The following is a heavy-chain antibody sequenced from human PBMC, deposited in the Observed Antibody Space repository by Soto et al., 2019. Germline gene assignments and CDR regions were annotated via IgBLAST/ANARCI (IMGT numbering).Heavy chain of an antibody. CDR2: ISYDGSNK. CDR1: GFTFSSYG. Sequence: QVQLVESGGGVVQPGRSLRLSCAASGFTFSSYGMHWVRQAPGKGLVWVAVISYDGSNKYYADSVKGRLNISRDNSKKTLYLQMNSLRAEDTAVYYCAKDKGLRFLERILYGMDVWGQGTTVTVSS. V-gene: IGHV3-30*18. CDR3: AKDKGLRFLERILYGMDV. D-gene: IGHD3-3*01. J-gene: IGHJ6*02.